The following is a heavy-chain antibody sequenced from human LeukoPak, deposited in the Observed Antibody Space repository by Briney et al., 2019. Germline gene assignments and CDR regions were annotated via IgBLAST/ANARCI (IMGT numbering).Heavy chain of an antibody. V-gene: IGHV4-39*01. CDR2: IYYSGST. CDR1: GGSISSSSYY. D-gene: IGHD3-3*01. Sequence: SETLSLTCTVSGGSISSSSYYWGWIRQPPGKGLEWIGSIYYSGSTYYNPSLKSRVTISVDTSKNQFSLKLSSVTAADTAVYYCARGLRFLEWLPTHDAFDIWGQGTMVTVSS. CDR3: ARGLRFLEWLPTHDAFDI. J-gene: IGHJ3*02.